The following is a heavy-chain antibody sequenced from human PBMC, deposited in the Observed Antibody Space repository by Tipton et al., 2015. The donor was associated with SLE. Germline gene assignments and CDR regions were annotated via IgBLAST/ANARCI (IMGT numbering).Heavy chain of an antibody. CDR3: ARSAGYCSGGSCYGSYGFDS. V-gene: IGHV4-59*01. CDR1: GGSITTYY. CDR2: IYYSGST. D-gene: IGHD2-15*01. J-gene: IGHJ5*01. Sequence: LRLSCTVSGGSITTYYWSWIRQPPGKGLEWIGYIYYSGSTNYNPSLKSRVTMSVDTSRNQFSLRLSSVTAADSAVYYCARSAGYCSGGSCYGSYGFDSWGQGTLVTVSS.